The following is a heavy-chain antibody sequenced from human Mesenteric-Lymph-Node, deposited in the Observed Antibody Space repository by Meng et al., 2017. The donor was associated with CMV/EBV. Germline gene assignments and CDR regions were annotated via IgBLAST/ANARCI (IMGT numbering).Heavy chain of an antibody. J-gene: IGHJ4*02. Sequence: SETLSLTCTVSGGSVSSASNYWSWIRQPPGKGLEWIGYISYGGSTNYNPSLKSRVTISLDTSKNQFSLKLSSVTAADTAMYYCARGLGPVLDYWGQGTLVTVSS. V-gene: IGHV4-61*01. D-gene: IGHD1-1*01. CDR3: ARGLGPVLDY. CDR2: ISYGGST. CDR1: GGSVSSASNY.